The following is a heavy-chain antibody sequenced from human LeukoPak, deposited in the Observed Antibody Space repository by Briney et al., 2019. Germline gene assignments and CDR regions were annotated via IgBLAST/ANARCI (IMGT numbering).Heavy chain of an antibody. CDR1: GYTFTSYG. CDR3: ARQDSSGWYSDY. D-gene: IGHD6-19*01. J-gene: IGHJ4*02. CDR2: ISAYNGNT. Sequence: ASVKVSCKAPGYTFTSYGISWVRQAPGQWLEWMGWISAYNGNTNYAQKLQGRVTMTTDTSTSTAYMELRSLRSDDTAVYYCARQDSSGWYSDYWGQGTLVTVSS. V-gene: IGHV1-18*01.